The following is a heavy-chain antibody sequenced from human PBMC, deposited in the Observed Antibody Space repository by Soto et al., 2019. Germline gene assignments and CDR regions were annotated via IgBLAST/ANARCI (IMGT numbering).Heavy chain of an antibody. J-gene: IGHJ3*02. CDR3: AKPQSPSIADTSAFDI. Sequence: GGSLRLSCAASGFTFSSHAMSWVRQAPGKGLEWVSAISGSGGSTYYADSVKGRFTISRDNSKNTLYLQMNSLRAEDTAVYYCAKPQSPSIADTSAFDIWGQGTMVTVSS. V-gene: IGHV3-23*01. CDR2: ISGSGGST. CDR1: GFTFSSHA. D-gene: IGHD2-15*01.